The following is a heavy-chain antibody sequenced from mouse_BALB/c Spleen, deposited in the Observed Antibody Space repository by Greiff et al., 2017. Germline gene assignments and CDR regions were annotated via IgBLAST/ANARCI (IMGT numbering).Heavy chain of an antibody. J-gene: IGHJ2*01. CDR2: ISYSGST. Sequence: EVQRVESGPGLVKPSQSLSLSCTVTGYSFTSDYACNWIRQFPGNKLEWMGYISYSGSTSYNPSLKSRISITRDTSKNQFFLQLNSVTTEDTATYYCARSGTTATDYFDYWGQGTTLTVSS. V-gene: IGHV3-2*02. D-gene: IGHD1-2*01. CDR3: ARSGTTATDYFDY. CDR1: GYSFTSDYA.